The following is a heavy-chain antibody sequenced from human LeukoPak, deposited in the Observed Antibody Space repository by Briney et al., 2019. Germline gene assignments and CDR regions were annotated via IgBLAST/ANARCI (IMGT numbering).Heavy chain of an antibody. CDR1: GGSISSYY. D-gene: IGHD1-26*01. V-gene: IGHV4-59*08. CDR2: IYYSGST. Sequence: SETLSLTCTVSGGSISSYYWSWIRQPPGKGLEWIGYIYYSGSTNYNPSLKSRVTISVDTSKNQFSLKLSSVTAADTAVYYCAWSGSYYSYPYFQHWGQGTLVTVSS. J-gene: IGHJ1*01. CDR3: AWSGSYYSYPYFQH.